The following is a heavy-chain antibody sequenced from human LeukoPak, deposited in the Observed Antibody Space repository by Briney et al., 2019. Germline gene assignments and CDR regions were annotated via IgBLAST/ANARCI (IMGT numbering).Heavy chain of an antibody. CDR3: ASTYYDILTGYHRPYYFDY. J-gene: IGHJ4*02. Sequence: PGGSLRLSCAASGFTLSSYEMNWVRQAPGKGFEWGSYISSSGSTIYYADSVKGRFTISRDNAKNSLYLQMNSLRAEDTAVYYCASTYYDILTGYHRPYYFDYWGQGTLVTVSS. CDR1: GFTLSSYE. V-gene: IGHV3-48*03. CDR2: ISSSGSTI. D-gene: IGHD3-9*01.